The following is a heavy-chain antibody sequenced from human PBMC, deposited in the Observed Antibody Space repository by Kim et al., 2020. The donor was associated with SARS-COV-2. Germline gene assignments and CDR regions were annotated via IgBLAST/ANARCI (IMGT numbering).Heavy chain of an antibody. CDR2: ITTSGDST. CDR3: ANSVRGGASDY. D-gene: IGHD3-16*01. Sequence: GGSLRLSCAVSGFTFSNYAMSWVRQAPGKGLQWVPGITTSGDSTYYADSVKGRFTISRDNSKNTLYLQMNSLGVEDTAVYYCANSVRGGASDYWGQGTLGTVSS. J-gene: IGHJ4*02. V-gene: IGHV3-23*01. CDR1: GFTFSNYA.